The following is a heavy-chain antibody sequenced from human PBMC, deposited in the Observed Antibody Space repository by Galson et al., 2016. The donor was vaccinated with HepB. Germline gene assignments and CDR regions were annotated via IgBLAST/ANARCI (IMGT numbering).Heavy chain of an antibody. CDR2: ISGSGGDST. D-gene: IGHD4-17*01. CDR3: ASGTTMTPDYFGY. J-gene: IGHJ4*02. CDR1: GFSFSSYA. Sequence: SLRLSCAASGFSFSSYAMSWVRQAPGKGLEWVSAISGSGGDSTYYADSVKGRFTISRDNSKNMLYLQMNSLRAEDTAVYYCASGTTMTPDYFGYWGQGTLVTVSS. V-gene: IGHV3-23*01.